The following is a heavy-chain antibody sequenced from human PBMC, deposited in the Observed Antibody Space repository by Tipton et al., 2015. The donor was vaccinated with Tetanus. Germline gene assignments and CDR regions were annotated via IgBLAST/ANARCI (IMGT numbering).Heavy chain of an antibody. Sequence: SLRLSCAASGFTFSNYGMHWVRQSPGKGLEWVAVMSYHGTKEYYADSVNGRFTISRDNSKNTLFLQMNSLRAEDTAVYYCARETSLTTSYWGQGTLVTVSS. J-gene: IGHJ1*01. D-gene: IGHD4-17*01. CDR3: ARETSLTTSY. V-gene: IGHV3-30*03. CDR2: MSYHGTKE. CDR1: GFTFSNYG.